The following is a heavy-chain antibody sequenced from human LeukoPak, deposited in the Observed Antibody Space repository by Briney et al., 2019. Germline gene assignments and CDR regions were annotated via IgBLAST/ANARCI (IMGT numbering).Heavy chain of an antibody. CDR2: IVVGSGNT. D-gene: IGHD3-22*01. V-gene: IGHV1-58*02. J-gene: IGHJ4*02. CDR1: GFTFTSSA. CDR3: AADTYYYDSSGYYYFDY. Sequence: ASVKVSCKASGFTFTSSAMQWVRQARGQRLEWIGWIVVGSGNTNYAQKFQERVTITRGMSTSTAYMELSSLRSEDTAVYYCAADTYYYDSSGYYYFDYWGQGTLVTVSS.